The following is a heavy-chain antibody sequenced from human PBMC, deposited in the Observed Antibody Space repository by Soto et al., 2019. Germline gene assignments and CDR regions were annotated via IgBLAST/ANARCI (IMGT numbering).Heavy chain of an antibody. CDR1: GGSFSGYY. V-gene: IGHV4-34*01. CDR3: ARGRVVVVAARHYNWFDP. Sequence: QVQLQQWGAGLSKPSETLSLTCAVYGGSFSGYYWSWIRQPPGKGLEWIGEINHSGSTNYNPSLKSRVTISVDTSKNQFSLKLSSVTAADTAVYYCARGRVVVVAARHYNWFDPWGQGTLVTVSS. D-gene: IGHD2-15*01. J-gene: IGHJ5*02. CDR2: INHSGST.